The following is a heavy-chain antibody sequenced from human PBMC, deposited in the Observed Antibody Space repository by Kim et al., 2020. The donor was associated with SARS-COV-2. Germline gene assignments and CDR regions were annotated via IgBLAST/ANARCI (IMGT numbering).Heavy chain of an antibody. V-gene: IGHV3-33*08. Sequence: GGSLRLSCAASGFTFSSYGMHWVRQAPGKGLEWVAVIWYDGSNKYYADSVKGRFTISRDNSKNTLYLQMNSLTAEDTAVYYCASSGSYSSFDYWGQGTLVTVSS. CDR2: IWYDGSNK. D-gene: IGHD1-26*01. CDR3: ASSGSYSSFDY. J-gene: IGHJ4*02. CDR1: GFTFSSYG.